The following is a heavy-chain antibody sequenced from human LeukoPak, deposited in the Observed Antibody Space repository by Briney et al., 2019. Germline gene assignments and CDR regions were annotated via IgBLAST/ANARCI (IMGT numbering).Heavy chain of an antibody. CDR3: ARGTPELRYFDWLPDY. Sequence: GASVKVSCKASGYTFTSYGISWVRQAPGQGLEWMGWISAYNGNTNYAQKLQGRVTMTTDTSTSTAYMELRSLRSDDTAVYYCARGTPELRYFDWLPDYWGQGTLVTVSS. V-gene: IGHV1-18*04. D-gene: IGHD3-9*01. CDR2: ISAYNGNT. CDR1: GYTFTSYG. J-gene: IGHJ4*02.